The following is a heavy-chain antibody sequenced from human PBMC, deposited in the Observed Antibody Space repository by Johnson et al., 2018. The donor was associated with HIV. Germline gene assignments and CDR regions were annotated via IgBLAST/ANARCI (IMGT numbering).Heavy chain of an antibody. CDR3: ARSGTYMSSWSGGNDVFDI. Sequence: VQLVESGGGVIQPGGSLRLSCVISGFSVSNNYMSWVRQAPGKGLEWVSVIYSGGSTSYAESVKDRFTISRDNSKNTVNLQMNSLRADDTAVYYCARSGTYMSSWSGGNDVFDIWGQGTMVTVSS. V-gene: IGHV3-53*01. J-gene: IGHJ3*02. CDR1: GFSVSNNY. D-gene: IGHD6-13*01. CDR2: IYSGGST.